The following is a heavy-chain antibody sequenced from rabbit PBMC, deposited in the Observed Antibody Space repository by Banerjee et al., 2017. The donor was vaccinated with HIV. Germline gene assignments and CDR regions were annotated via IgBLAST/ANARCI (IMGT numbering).Heavy chain of an antibody. CDR1: GFSFSSSYW. CDR2: IYAGSSGTT. D-gene: IGHD4-1*01. J-gene: IGHJ4*01. Sequence: QEQLEESGGDLVKPEGSLTLTCTASGFSFSSSYWICWVRQAPGKGLEWIACIYAGSSGTTYYAIWAKGRFTISKTSWTTVTLQTTSLTAADTATYFCARDLAGVIGWNFNLWGPGTLVTVS. CDR3: ARDLAGVIGWNFNL. V-gene: IGHV1S45*01.